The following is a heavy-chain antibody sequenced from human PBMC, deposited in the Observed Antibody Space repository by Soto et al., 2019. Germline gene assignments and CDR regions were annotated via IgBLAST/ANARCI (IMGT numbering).Heavy chain of an antibody. V-gene: IGHV1-18*04. D-gene: IGHD4-17*01. CDR1: GYTFTSYG. CDR3: ARGHRYDYGDYDEDY. Sequence: ASVKVSCKASGYTFTSYGISWVRQAPGQGLEWMGWISAYNGNTNYAQKLQGRVTMTTDTSTSTAYMELRSLRSDDTAMYYCARGHRYDYGDYDEDYWGQGTLVTVSS. J-gene: IGHJ4*02. CDR2: ISAYNGNT.